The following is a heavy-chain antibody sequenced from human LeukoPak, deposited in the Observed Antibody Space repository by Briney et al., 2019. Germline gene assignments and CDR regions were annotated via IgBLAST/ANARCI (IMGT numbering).Heavy chain of an antibody. D-gene: IGHD1-7*01. V-gene: IGHV1-69*05. Sequence: GASVKVSCKASGGTFSSYAISWVRQAPGQGLEWMGRIIPIFGTANYAQKFQGRVTVTTDESTSTAYMELSSLRSEDTAVYYCARDLELRSWDYYYMDVWGKGTTVTVSS. CDR3: ARDLELRSWDYYYMDV. CDR1: GGTFSSYA. J-gene: IGHJ6*03. CDR2: IIPIFGTA.